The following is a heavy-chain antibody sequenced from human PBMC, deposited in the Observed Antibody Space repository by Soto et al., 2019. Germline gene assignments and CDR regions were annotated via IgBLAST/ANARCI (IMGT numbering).Heavy chain of an antibody. J-gene: IGHJ4*02. Sequence: QVQLVQSGAEVKKPGASVKVSCKASGYTFTSYGISWVRQAPGQGLEWMGWISAYNGNTNYAPKLQGRVTMTTDTSTSTAYMELRSLRSDDTAVYYCARVYRITMVRGELSEYWGQGTLVTVSS. CDR2: ISAYNGNT. CDR1: GYTFTSYG. CDR3: ARVYRITMVRGELSEY. D-gene: IGHD3-10*01. V-gene: IGHV1-18*01.